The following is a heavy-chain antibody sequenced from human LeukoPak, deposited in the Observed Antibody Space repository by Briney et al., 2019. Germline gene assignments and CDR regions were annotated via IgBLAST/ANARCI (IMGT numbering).Heavy chain of an antibody. CDR1: GGSISSSFYY. J-gene: IGHJ4*02. Sequence: PSETLSLTCTVSGGSISSSFYYWGWIRQPPGKGLEWIGEINHSGSTNYNPSLKSRVTISVDTSKNQFSLKLSSVTAADTAVYYCARGTMTTVTYYFDYWGQGTLVTISS. CDR2: INHSGST. CDR3: ARGTMTTVTYYFDY. V-gene: IGHV4-39*07. D-gene: IGHD4-17*01.